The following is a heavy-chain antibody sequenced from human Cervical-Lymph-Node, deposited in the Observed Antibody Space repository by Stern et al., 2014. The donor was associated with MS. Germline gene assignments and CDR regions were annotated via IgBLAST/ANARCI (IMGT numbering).Heavy chain of an antibody. J-gene: IGHJ6*02. V-gene: IGHV1-18*04. CDR2: ISAYNGNT. Sequence: QVQLVQSGAEVKKPGASVKVSCKASGYTFTSYGISWVRQAPGQGLEWMVWISAYNGNTNYAQKLQGRVTMTTDTSTSTAYMELRSLRSDDTAVYYCARVGKRYLIAVAGTYMDVWGQGTTVTVSS. D-gene: IGHD6-19*01. CDR1: GYTFTSYG. CDR3: ARVGKRYLIAVAGTYMDV.